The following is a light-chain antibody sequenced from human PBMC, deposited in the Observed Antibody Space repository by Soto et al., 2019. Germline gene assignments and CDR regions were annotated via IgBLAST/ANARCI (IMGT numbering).Light chain of an antibody. CDR1: QSISSSS. J-gene: IGKJ3*01. CDR3: QQYGASPLT. V-gene: IGKV3-20*01. CDR2: GAS. Sequence: EIVLTQSPGTLSLSPGERATLSCRASQSISSSSLAWYQQKPGQAHRLLIFGASTRATGIPDRFSGSESGTDFTLTISRLEPEDFAVYYCQQYGASPLTFGPGTKVDIK.